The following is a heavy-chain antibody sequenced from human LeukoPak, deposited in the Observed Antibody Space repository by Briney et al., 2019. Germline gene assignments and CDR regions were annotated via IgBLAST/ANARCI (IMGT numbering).Heavy chain of an antibody. CDR3: AASPYYYDSSGYFSIVDY. D-gene: IGHD3-22*01. Sequence: ASVKVSCKASGYTFTSYYMHWVRQAPGQGLEWMGIINPSGGSTSYAQKFQGRVTMTRDMSTSTVYMELSSLTSEDTAVYYCAASPYYYDSSGYFSIVDYWGQGTLVTVSS. J-gene: IGHJ4*02. CDR1: GYTFTSYY. CDR2: INPSGGST. V-gene: IGHV1-46*01.